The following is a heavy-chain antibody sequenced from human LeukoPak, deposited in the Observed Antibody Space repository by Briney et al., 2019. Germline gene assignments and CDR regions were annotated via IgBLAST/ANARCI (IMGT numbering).Heavy chain of an antibody. CDR3: ARDRYHYGSGSYYNRPLEG. D-gene: IGHD3-10*01. CDR2: ISSSSSYI. CDR1: GFTFSSYS. J-gene: IGHJ4*02. Sequence: GGSLRLSCAASGFTFSSYSMNWVRQAPGKGLEWVSSISSSSSYIYYADSVKGRFTISRDNAKNSLYLQMNSLRAEDTAVYYCARDRYHYGSGSYYNRPLEGWGQGTLVTVSS. V-gene: IGHV3-21*01.